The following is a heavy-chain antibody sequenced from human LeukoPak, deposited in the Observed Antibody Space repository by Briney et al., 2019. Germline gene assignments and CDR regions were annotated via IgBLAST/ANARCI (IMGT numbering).Heavy chain of an antibody. Sequence: SETLSLTCTVADASFSNDYWSWVRQAPGKRLEWIGYIYHNGRTNYSPSLKSRITMSIDTSQNQFSLRLTSVTAADTAVYYCASASEGIGYFDTLGRGSLVTVSS. V-gene: IGHV4-59*01. J-gene: IGHJ4*02. CDR3: ASASEGIGYFDT. D-gene: IGHD3-3*01. CDR1: DASFSNDY. CDR2: IYHNGRT.